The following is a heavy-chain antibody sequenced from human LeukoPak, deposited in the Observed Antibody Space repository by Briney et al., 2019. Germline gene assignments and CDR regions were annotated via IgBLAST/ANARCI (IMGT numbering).Heavy chain of an antibody. Sequence: GGSLRLSCADSGFTVSSNYMSWVRQAPGKGLEWVSVIYSGDNTYYADSVKGRFTISRDESKNTLYLQMNSLRAEDTAVYYCASGKTYYYDSSDSGDALDIWGQGTMVTVSS. V-gene: IGHV3-66*01. D-gene: IGHD3-22*01. J-gene: IGHJ3*02. CDR2: IYSGDNT. CDR3: ASGKTYYYDSSDSGDALDI. CDR1: GFTVSSNY.